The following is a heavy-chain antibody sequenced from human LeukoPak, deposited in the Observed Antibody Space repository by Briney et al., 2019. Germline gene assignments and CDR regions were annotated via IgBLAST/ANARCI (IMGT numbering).Heavy chain of an antibody. V-gene: IGHV3-74*01. CDR3: ARGGSAYSSSWSTFDY. Sequence: GTSLRLSCAASGFTFSSFWMHWVRQAPGKGLVWVSRISGDGSSTIYADSVKGRFTISRDNAKNTLFLQMNSLRAEDTAVYYCARGGSAYSSSWSTFDYWGQGTLVTVSS. CDR1: GFTFSSFW. D-gene: IGHD6-13*01. CDR2: ISGDGSST. J-gene: IGHJ4*02.